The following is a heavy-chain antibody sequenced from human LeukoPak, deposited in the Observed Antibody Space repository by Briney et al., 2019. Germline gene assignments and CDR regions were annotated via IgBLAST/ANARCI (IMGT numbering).Heavy chain of an antibody. CDR3: SRYNTSSWDY. J-gene: IGHJ4*02. V-gene: IGHV3-33*01. D-gene: IGHD6-6*01. Sequence: PGGSLRLSCAASGFTFTLSSYGMHWVRQAPGKGLEWVAVISYEGSLKYYADSVKGRFTISRDTSKNTLYLQMNSLRAEDTAVYYCSRYNTSSWDYWGQGTLVTVSS. CDR1: GFTFTLSSYG. CDR2: ISYEGSLK.